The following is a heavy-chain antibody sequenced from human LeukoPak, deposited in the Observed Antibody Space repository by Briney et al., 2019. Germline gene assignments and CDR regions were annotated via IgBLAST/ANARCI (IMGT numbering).Heavy chain of an antibody. CDR2: ISYDGNNQ. D-gene: IGHD6-6*01. V-gene: IGHV3-30-3*01. CDR3: ARVEYSSSRFYYYYGMDV. CDR1: GFTFSSYA. Sequence: GGSLRLSCAASGFTFSSYAMHWVRQAPGKGLEWVAFISYDGNNQYYADSVKGRFTISRDNSKNTLYLQMNNLRAEDTAIYYCARVEYSSSRFYYYYGMDVWGQGTTVTVSS. J-gene: IGHJ6*02.